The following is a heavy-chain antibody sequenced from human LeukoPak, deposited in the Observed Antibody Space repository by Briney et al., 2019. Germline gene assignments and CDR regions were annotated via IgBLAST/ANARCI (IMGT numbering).Heavy chain of an antibody. CDR2: ITSNGVST. D-gene: IGHD5-18*01. CDR1: GFTFSNYV. CDR3: AGGASRVQVWLPPGY. V-gene: IGHV3-64*02. J-gene: IGHJ4*02. Sequence: PGGSLRLSCAASGFTFSNYVMHWVRQAPGKGLEYVSAITSNGVSTYYADAVKGRFTISRDNSQNTLYLHMGSLRAEDMAVYYCAGGASRVQVWLPPGYWGQGTLVTVSS.